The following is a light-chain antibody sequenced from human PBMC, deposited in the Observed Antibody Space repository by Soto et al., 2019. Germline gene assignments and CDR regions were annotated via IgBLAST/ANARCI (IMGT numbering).Light chain of an antibody. CDR3: CSYAGSSNVK. V-gene: IGLV2-23*02. Sequence: QSALTQPASVSGSPGQSITISCTGTSSDVGSYSLVSWYQQHPGKAPKLMIYEVTKRPSGVSNRFSGSKSGNTASLTISGLEAEDEADYYCCSYAGSSNVKFGGGTKLTVL. J-gene: IGLJ2*01. CDR2: EVT. CDR1: SSDVGSYSL.